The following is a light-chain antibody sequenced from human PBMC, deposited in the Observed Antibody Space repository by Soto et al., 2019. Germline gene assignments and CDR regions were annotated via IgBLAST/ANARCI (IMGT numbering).Light chain of an antibody. V-gene: IGLV2-14*01. CDR1: SSDVGGYNY. Sequence: SALPQPASVSVSPGQSITISCTGTSSDVGGYNYVSWYQQHPGKAPKLMIYDVSNRPSGVSNRFSGSKSGNTASLTISGLQAEDEADYYCSSYTSSSKVFGTGTKVTVL. CDR3: SSYTSSSKV. J-gene: IGLJ1*01. CDR2: DVS.